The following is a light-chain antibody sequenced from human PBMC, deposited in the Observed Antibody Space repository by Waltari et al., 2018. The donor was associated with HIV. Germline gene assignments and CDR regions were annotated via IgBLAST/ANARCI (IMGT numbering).Light chain of an antibody. Sequence: EIVMRQSPATLPVSPGERATLSCRASQSVNTNLAWYHQKPGQAPRRLIYGASTMATGIPGRLSGSGSGTEFTLTISSLQSEDLAVYYCQQYHNWPYTFGQGTKLEIK. CDR3: QQYHNWPYT. CDR2: GAS. J-gene: IGKJ2*01. CDR1: QSVNTN. V-gene: IGKV3-15*01.